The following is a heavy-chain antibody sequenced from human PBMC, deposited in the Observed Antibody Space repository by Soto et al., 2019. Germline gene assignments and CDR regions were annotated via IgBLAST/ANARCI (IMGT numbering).Heavy chain of an antibody. Sequence: VQLVQSGAEVKKPGESLKISCKGSGYTFSTYYISWVRQMPGKGLEWLGRIDPSDAHATYSPSFQAHVTMSVDKSIDTAYLHWSSLKASDTAVYYCARLRDYWGQGPLVTVSS. CDR2: IDPSDAHA. CDR3: ARLRDY. V-gene: IGHV5-10-1*01. J-gene: IGHJ4*02. CDR1: GYTFSTYY.